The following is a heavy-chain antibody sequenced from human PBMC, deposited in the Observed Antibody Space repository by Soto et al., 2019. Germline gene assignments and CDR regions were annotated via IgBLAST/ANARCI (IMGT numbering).Heavy chain of an antibody. CDR1: VYTFTSYG. CDR3: ARVQCLDY. V-gene: IGHV1-18*01. D-gene: IGHD4-4*01. Sequence: ASVKVSCKXSVYTFTSYGISWVRQPPGQGLEGMGWISAYNGNTNYVQKLQGRVTMNTDTSTSTAYMELRSLRPDDTAVYDCARVQCLDYWGQGTLVTVSS. J-gene: IGHJ4*02. CDR2: ISAYNGNT.